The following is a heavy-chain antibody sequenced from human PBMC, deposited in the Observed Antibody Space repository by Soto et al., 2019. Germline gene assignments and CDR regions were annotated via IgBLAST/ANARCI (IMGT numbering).Heavy chain of an antibody. V-gene: IGHV5-51*01. CDR2: VYPGDSDT. CDR3: ARTTVAGIRGSFDF. D-gene: IGHD6-19*01. J-gene: IGHJ4*02. Sequence: PGESLKISCHGSGYDFTTVWIGWVRQMPWKGLECLGIVYPGDSDTRYSPSFQGQVTISADKSINTAYLHFSSLKASDTAIYYCARTTVAGIRGSFDFWGQGTLVTVSS. CDR1: GYDFTTVW.